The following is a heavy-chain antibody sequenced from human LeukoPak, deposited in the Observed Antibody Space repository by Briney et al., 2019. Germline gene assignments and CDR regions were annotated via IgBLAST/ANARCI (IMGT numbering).Heavy chain of an antibody. J-gene: IGHJ4*02. CDR3: FCSGGSCYFY. Sequence: PRGSLRLSCAASGFTFSNAWMSWVRQAPGKGREWVGRIKTKTDGGTTGYAAHVKGRFTISRDDSKTTLYLQMNSLKTEDTAVYYCFCSGGSCYFYWGQGTLVTVSS. D-gene: IGHD2-15*01. CDR1: GFTFSNAW. CDR2: IKTKTDGGTT. V-gene: IGHV3-15*01.